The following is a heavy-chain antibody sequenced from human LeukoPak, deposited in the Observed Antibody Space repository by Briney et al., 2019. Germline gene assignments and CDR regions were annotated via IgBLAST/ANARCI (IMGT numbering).Heavy chain of an antibody. CDR2: ISTSSSYI. V-gene: IGHV3-21*01. CDR3: ARERLPHDAFDI. Sequence: GGSLRLSCAASGFTFSSYTMNWVRQAPGKGLEGVSFISTSSSYIYYADSVKGRFTISRDNAKNPLFLQMNSLRAKDTAVYYCARERLPHDAFDIWGQGTMVTVSS. D-gene: IGHD4-11*01. CDR1: GFTFSSYT. J-gene: IGHJ3*02.